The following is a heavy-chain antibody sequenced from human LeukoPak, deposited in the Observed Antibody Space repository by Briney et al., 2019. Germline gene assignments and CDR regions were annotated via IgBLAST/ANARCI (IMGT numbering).Heavy chain of an antibody. D-gene: IGHD3-3*01. Sequence: SETLSLTCTVSGGSISSGGYYWSWIRQPPGKGLEWIGYIYHSGSTYYNPSLKSRVTISVDRSKNQFSLKLSSVTAADTAVYYCARSTIFGVGQKGILYYYYMDVWGKGTTVTVSS. V-gene: IGHV4-30-2*01. CDR1: GGSISSGGYY. J-gene: IGHJ6*03. CDR2: IYHSGST. CDR3: ARSTIFGVGQKGILYYYYMDV.